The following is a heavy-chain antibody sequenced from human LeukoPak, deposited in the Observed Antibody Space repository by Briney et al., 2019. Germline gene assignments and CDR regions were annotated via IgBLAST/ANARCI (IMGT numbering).Heavy chain of an antibody. CDR3: AKMLGGPLTQWLVVGYFDY. CDR2: ISYDGSNK. V-gene: IGHV3-30*18. Sequence: GGSLRLSCAVSRFTFSNSWMSWVRQAPGKGLEWVAVISYDGSNKYYADSVKGRFTISRDNSKNTLYLQMNSLRAEDTAVYYCAKMLGGPLTQWLVVGYFDYWGQGTLVTVSS. CDR1: RFTFSNSW. D-gene: IGHD6-19*01. J-gene: IGHJ4*02.